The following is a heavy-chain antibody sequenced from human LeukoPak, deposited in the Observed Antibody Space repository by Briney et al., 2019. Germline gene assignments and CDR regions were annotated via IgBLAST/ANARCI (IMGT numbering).Heavy chain of an antibody. Sequence: PSETLSLTCTVSGGSISSTSYYWGWIRQPPGKGLEWIGSIHYTGNTYYNLSLKSRVTISVDTSKTQFSLKLTSVTAADTAVYYCAKVLSVYDGQFDYWGQGALVTVSS. CDR1: GGSISSTSYY. CDR2: IHYTGNT. V-gene: IGHV4-39*01. J-gene: IGHJ4*02. CDR3: AKVLSVYDGQFDY. D-gene: IGHD2-8*01.